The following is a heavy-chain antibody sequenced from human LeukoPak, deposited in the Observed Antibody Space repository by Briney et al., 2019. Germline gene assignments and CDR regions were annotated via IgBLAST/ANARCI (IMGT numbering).Heavy chain of an antibody. J-gene: IGHJ4*02. V-gene: IGHV4-59*01. CDR1: GGSISSYY. CDR2: IYYCGST. Sequence: SETLSLTCTVSGGSISSYYWSWIRQPPGKGLEWIGYIYYCGSTNYSPSLKSRVTISVGTSKNQFSLKVSSVTAAGPAVYYCARVRSSGVAYVYWGQGTLVTVSS. D-gene: IGHD1-26*01. CDR3: ARVRSSGVAYVY.